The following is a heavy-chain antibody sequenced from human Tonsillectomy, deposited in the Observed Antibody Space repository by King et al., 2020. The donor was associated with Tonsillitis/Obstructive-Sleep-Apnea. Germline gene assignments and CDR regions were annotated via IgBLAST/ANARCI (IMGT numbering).Heavy chain of an antibody. CDR3: ARTYYYTSGSYYR. Sequence: QLVQSGSEVKKPGASVTVSCKASGYTFTDYYIHWVRQAPGQGLEWMGRINPSSGGTNYPQKFEGRVNMTRDTSITTVYMELSSLKSYATAVYYCARTYYYTSGSYYRWGQGTLVTVSS. D-gene: IGHD3-10*01. CDR2: INPSSGGT. J-gene: IGHJ4*02. V-gene: IGHV1-2*06. CDR1: GYTFTDYY.